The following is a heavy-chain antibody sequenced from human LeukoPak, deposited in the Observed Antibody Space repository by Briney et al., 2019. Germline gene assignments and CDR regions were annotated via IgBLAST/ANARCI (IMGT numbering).Heavy chain of an antibody. V-gene: IGHV4-34*01. CDR3: AKNGQSGFSFDP. CDR2: GDHSGGT. J-gene: IGHJ5*02. D-gene: IGHD1-26*01. Sequence: SETLSLTCAVYGGSFNGYYWSWIRQTPGKGLDWIGEGDHSGGTKYNPSLKSRVTISADSSKNQFSLRLNSVTAADTAVYYCAKNGQSGFSFDPWGQGTLVTVSS. CDR1: GGSFNGYY.